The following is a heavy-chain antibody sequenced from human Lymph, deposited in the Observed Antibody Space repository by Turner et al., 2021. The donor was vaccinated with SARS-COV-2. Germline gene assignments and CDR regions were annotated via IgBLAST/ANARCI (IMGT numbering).Heavy chain of an antibody. CDR1: GGTFSSYA. J-gene: IGHJ3*02. CDR2: IIPIFGTG. Sequence: SCKASGGTFSSYAISWVRQAAGQGLEWMGGIIPIFGTGNYAQKFQGRVTITADESTSTAYMELSSLRSQYTAVYYRARDTAVAGTLGAFDIWGQGTMVTVSS. CDR3: ARDTAVAGTLGAFDI. V-gene: IGHV1-69*01. D-gene: IGHD6-19*01.